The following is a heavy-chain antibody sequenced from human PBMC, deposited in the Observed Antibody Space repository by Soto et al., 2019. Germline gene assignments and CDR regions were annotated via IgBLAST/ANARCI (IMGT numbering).Heavy chain of an antibody. CDR2: ISGSGGST. CDR1: GFTFSSYA. D-gene: IGHD5-12*01. V-gene: IGHV3-23*01. Sequence: PGGSLRLACAASGFTFSSYAMSWVRQAPGKGLEWVSAISGSGGSTYYADSVKDRFTISRDNSKNTLYLQMYSLRAEDTAVYYCAKSTDSGYDFDAFDIWGQGTMVTVSS. CDR3: AKSTDSGYDFDAFDI. J-gene: IGHJ3*02.